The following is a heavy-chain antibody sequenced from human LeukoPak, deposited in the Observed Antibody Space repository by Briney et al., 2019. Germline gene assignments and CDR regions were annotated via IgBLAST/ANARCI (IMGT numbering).Heavy chain of an antibody. D-gene: IGHD3-9*01. J-gene: IGHJ6*02. Sequence: ASVKVSCKASGYTFTSYYMHWVRQAPGQGLEWMGIINPSGGSTSYAQKFQGRVTMTRDTSTSTVYMELSRLRSEDTAVYYCARESGNYDILTGYYTSYYGMDVWGQGTTVTVSS. V-gene: IGHV1-46*01. CDR1: GYTFTSYY. CDR2: INPSGGST. CDR3: ARESGNYDILTGYYTSYYGMDV.